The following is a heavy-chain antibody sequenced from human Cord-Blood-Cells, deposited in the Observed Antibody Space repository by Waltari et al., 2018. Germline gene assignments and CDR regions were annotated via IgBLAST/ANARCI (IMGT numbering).Heavy chain of an antibody. CDR1: GYTFTGYY. D-gene: IGHD3-16*01. Sequence: QVQLVQSGAEVNKPGASVQVSCKASGYTFTGYYMHWVRQSPGQGLEWMGWINPNRGGTNYAQKFQGRVTMTRDTSISTAYMELSRLRSDDTAVYYCASTGGSSRYYYGMDVWGQGTTVTVSS. V-gene: IGHV1-2*02. J-gene: IGHJ6*02. CDR2: INPNRGGT. CDR3: ASTGGSSRYYYGMDV.